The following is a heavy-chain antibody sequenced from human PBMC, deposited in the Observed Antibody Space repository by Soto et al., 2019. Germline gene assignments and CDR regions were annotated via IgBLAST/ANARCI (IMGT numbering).Heavy chain of an antibody. CDR2: IIPMFGTA. Sequence: QVQLVQSGAEVKKPESSVKVSCKAPGGTFSTYAISWVRQAPGQGLEWMGGIIPMFGTANYAQRFQDRVTITADESTNTVYMELSSLRSEDTAVYFSASAIQLWLRRINNGYSGWGQGTLVTVSS. J-gene: IGHJ4*02. CDR1: GGTFSTYA. CDR3: ASAIQLWLRRINNGYSG. D-gene: IGHD5-18*01. V-gene: IGHV1-69*12.